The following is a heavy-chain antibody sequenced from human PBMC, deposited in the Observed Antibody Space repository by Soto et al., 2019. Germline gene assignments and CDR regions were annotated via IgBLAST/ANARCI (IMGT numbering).Heavy chain of an antibody. CDR1: GYTFTSYA. CDR3: AKGIAVAGSKIPYYYYYMDV. V-gene: IGHV1-3*01. D-gene: IGHD6-19*01. J-gene: IGHJ6*03. Sequence: ASVKVSCKASGYTFTSYAMHWVRQAPGQRLEWMGWINAGNGNTKYSQKFQGRVTITRDTSASTAYMELSSLRSDDTAVYYCAKGIAVAGSKIPYYYYYMDVWGKGTTVTVSS. CDR2: INAGNGNT.